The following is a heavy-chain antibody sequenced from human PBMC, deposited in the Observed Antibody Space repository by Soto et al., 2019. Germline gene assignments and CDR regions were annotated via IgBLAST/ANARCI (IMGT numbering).Heavy chain of an antibody. Sequence: GGSLRLSCAASGFTFSSYDMHWVRQATGKGLEWVSAIGTAGDTYYPASLKGRFTISRENDKNSLYFQMNSLRAGDATAYYCSRASYGDSFVDYWGQGTLVTVSS. CDR3: SRASYGDSFVDY. J-gene: IGHJ4*02. CDR1: GFTFSSYD. V-gene: IGHV3-13*01. CDR2: IGTAGDT. D-gene: IGHD4-17*01.